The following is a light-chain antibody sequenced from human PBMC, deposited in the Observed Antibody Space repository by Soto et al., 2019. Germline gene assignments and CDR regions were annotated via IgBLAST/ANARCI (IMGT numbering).Light chain of an antibody. CDR3: CSYAGSSTYV. V-gene: IGLV2-23*01. Sequence: QSALTQPASVSGSPGQSITISCTGTSSGVGSYNLVSWYQQHPGKAPKLMIYEGSKRPSGVSNRFSGSKSGNTASLTISGLQAEDEADYYCCSYAGSSTYVFGTRTKVTVL. CDR2: EGS. CDR1: SSGVGSYNL. J-gene: IGLJ1*01.